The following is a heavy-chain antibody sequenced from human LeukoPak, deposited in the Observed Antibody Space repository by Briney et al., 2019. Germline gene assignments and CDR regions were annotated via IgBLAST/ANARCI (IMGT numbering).Heavy chain of an antibody. J-gene: IGHJ4*02. CDR1: GGSIRSYY. CDR3: ARTRYSSPYYYDY. Sequence: PSETLSLTCTVSGGSIRSYYWSWIRQPPGRGLEWVVDIYHSGSTNFNPALKSRVTISVDKSKNQSSLRLSSVTAADTAVYYCARTRYSSPYYYDYWGQGTLVTVSS. V-gene: IGHV4-59*08. CDR2: IYHSGST. D-gene: IGHD6-13*01.